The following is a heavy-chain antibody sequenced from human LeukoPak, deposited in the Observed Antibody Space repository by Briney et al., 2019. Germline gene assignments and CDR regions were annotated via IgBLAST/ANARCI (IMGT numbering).Heavy chain of an antibody. CDR3: ARGEGYYYDSSGYQYYFDY. CDR1: GGSLSSYY. Sequence: SETLSLTCTVSGGSLSSYYGSWIRQPPGKGLEWIGYIYYSGSTNYNPSLKTRVTTSVDTSKNQFSLKLSSVTAGDTAVYYCARGEGYYYDSSGYQYYFDYWGQGTLVTVSS. D-gene: IGHD3-22*01. J-gene: IGHJ4*02. V-gene: IGHV4-59*01. CDR2: IYYSGST.